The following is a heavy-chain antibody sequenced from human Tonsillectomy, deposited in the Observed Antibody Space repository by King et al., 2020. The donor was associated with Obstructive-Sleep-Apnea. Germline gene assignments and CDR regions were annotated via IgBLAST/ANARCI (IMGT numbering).Heavy chain of an antibody. CDR3: AKEGNYCSGGSCYSVPFDY. J-gene: IGHJ4*02. Sequence: QLQESGPGLVKPSETLSLTCTVSGGSVSSGSYYWSWIRQPPGKGLEWIGYIYYSGSTNYNPSLKSRVTISVDTAKNQSSLKLSSVTSADTAGDYCAKEGNYCSGGSCYSVPFDYWGQGTLVTVSS. V-gene: IGHV4-61*01. CDR2: IYYSGST. CDR1: GGSVSSGSYY. D-gene: IGHD2-15*01.